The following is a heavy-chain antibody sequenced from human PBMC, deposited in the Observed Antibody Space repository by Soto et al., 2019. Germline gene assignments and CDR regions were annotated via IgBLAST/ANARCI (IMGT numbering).Heavy chain of an antibody. Sequence: GGSLRLSCAASGFTFSSYGMHWVRQAPGKGLEWVAVIWYDGSNKYYADSVKGRFTISRDNSKNTLYLQMNSLRAEDTAVYYCARDRMGLDDSSGYYSVEAPDYWGQGTLVTVSS. J-gene: IGHJ4*02. CDR1: GFTFSSYG. D-gene: IGHD3-22*01. CDR3: ARDRMGLDDSSGYYSVEAPDY. CDR2: IWYDGSNK. V-gene: IGHV3-33*01.